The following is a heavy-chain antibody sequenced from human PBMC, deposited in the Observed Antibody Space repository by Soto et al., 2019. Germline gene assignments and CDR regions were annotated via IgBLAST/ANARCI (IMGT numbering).Heavy chain of an antibody. V-gene: IGHV2-26*01. D-gene: IGHD3-3*01. J-gene: IGHJ5*02. CDR1: GFSLSNARMG. Sequence: QVTLKESGPVLVKPTETLTLTCTVSGFSLSNARMGVSWIRQPPGKALEWLAHIFSNDEKSYSTSLKSRLTISKDTSKSQVVLTMTNMDPVDTATYYCARTRYYDYWSGYYGIDPWGQGTLVTVSS. CDR3: ARTRYYDYWSGYYGIDP. CDR2: IFSNDEK.